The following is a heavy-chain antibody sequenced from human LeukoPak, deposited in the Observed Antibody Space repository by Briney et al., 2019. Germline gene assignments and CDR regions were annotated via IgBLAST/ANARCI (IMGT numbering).Heavy chain of an antibody. V-gene: IGHV3-11*01. D-gene: IGHD5-18*01. CDR2: ISSSGSTI. Sequence: GGSLRLSCAASGFTFSDYYMSWIRQAPGKGLEWVSYISSSGSTIYYADSVKGRFTISRDNAKNSLYLQMNSLRAEDTAVYYCARDIRGKYSYGYYLDYWGQGTLVTVSS. J-gene: IGHJ4*02. CDR1: GFTFSDYY. CDR3: ARDIRGKYSYGYYLDY.